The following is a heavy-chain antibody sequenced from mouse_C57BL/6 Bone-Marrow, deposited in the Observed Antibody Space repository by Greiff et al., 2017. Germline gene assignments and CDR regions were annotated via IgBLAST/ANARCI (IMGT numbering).Heavy chain of an antibody. J-gene: IGHJ2*01. V-gene: IGHV14-2*01. Sequence: VHVKQSGAELVKPGASVKLSCTASGFNIQDYYIHWVKQRTEQGLEWIGRIDPEDGETKYAPKFQDNATITADTSSNTAYLQLSSLTSEDTAVYYCTRSLIYYGTNYWGQGTTLTVSS. D-gene: IGHD1-1*01. CDR2: IDPEDGET. CDR3: TRSLIYYGTNY. CDR1: GFNIQDYY.